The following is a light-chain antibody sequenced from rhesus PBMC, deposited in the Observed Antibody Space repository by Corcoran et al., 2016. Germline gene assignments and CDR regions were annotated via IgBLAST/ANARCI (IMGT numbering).Light chain of an antibody. CDR1: QNIYSN. CDR3: QHYYDNPLT. CDR2: AAS. J-gene: IGKJ4*01. Sequence: DIQMTQSPSALSASAGDRVTISCRASQNIYSNLAWYQQKLGKAPKLLIYAASSLQTGIPSRFSGSGSGTDFTLTISGLQPEDSAAYYCQHYYDNPLTFGGGTKVELK. V-gene: IGKV1S12*01.